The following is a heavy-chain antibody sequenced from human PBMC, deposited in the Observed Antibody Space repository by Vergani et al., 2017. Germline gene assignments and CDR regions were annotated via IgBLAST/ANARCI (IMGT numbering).Heavy chain of an antibody. CDR1: GGSISAGYYF. CDR2: ISASGNA. Sequence: QVQLQASGPGRVKPSQTQSLTCTMSGGSISAGYYFWSWIRQPAGKGLEWLGHISASGNASHSPSLKTRVSMSVDTSKNQFSLTVTSVTAADTAIYFCARRSGGYYSGGKVHPLRTAFEVWGHGTVVTVSS. D-gene: IGHD2-15*01. J-gene: IGHJ3*01. CDR3: ARRSGGYYSGGKVHPLRTAFEV. V-gene: IGHV4-61*02.